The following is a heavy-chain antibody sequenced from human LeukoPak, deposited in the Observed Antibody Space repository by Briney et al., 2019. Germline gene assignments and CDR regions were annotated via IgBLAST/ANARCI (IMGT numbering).Heavy chain of an antibody. D-gene: IGHD2-2*01. J-gene: IGHJ4*02. Sequence: GGSLRLSCAASGFTFSSYDVSWVRQAPGKGLEWLANILPDGSQKYYVDSVKGRFTISRDNPKNSLYLQINNLRAEDTAVYYCGRLAHNAWYAIDFWGQGTLVTVSS. CDR3: GRLAHNAWYAIDF. V-gene: IGHV3-7*01. CDR2: ILPDGSQK. CDR1: GFTFSSYD.